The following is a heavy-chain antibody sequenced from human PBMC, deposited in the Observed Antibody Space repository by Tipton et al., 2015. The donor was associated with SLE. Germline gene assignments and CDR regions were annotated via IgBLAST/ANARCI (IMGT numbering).Heavy chain of an antibody. D-gene: IGHD6-13*01. CDR3: ARRDGQQLAGNYYYYMYV. J-gene: IGHJ6*03. Sequence: SLRLSCAASGFTFSSYSMNWVRQAPGKGLEWVSSISSSSSYIYYADSVKGRFTIYRDNAKNSLYLQMNSLRAEDTAVYYCARRDGQQLAGNYYYYMYVWGKGTTVTVSS. CDR2: ISSSSSYI. V-gene: IGHV3-21*01. CDR1: GFTFSSYS.